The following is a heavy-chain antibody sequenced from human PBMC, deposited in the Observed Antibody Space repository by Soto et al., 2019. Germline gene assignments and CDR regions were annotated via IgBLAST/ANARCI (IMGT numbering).Heavy chain of an antibody. Sequence: ASVKVSCKASGYTFTSYAMHWVRQAPGQRLEWMGWINAGNGNTKYSQKFQGRVTITRDTSASTAYMELRSLRSDDTAVYYCARDVTTVTYDYHYYGMDVWGQGTMVTVSS. J-gene: IGHJ6*02. CDR3: ARDVTTVTYDYHYYGMDV. CDR2: INAGNGNT. V-gene: IGHV1-3*01. CDR1: GYTFTSYA. D-gene: IGHD4-17*01.